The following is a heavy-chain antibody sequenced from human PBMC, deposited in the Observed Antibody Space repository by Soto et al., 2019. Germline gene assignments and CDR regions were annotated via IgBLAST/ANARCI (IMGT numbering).Heavy chain of an antibody. D-gene: IGHD2-15*01. CDR2: IGPYNGNT. Sequence: QAQLVQSGAEVKKPGASVKVSCQAGGYTFADYGISWVRQAPGQGLEWVGWIGPYNGNTNYAQNLQDRVTMTTDPSTNTAYMELRSLRSYDTALYYCARCYCTVGSCYTCWHFDLWGRGTLLTVSS. J-gene: IGHJ2*01. V-gene: IGHV1-18*01. CDR1: GYTFADYG. CDR3: ARCYCTVGSCYTCWHFDL.